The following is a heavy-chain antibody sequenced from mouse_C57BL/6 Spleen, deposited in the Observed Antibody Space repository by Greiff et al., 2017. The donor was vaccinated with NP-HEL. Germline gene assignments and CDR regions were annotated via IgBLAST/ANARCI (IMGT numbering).Heavy chain of an antibody. D-gene: IGHD1-1*01. V-gene: IGHV1-50*01. CDR3: ARRSPYYYGSSSFDY. Sequence: QVQLQQPGAELVKPGASVKLSCKASGYTFTSYWMQWVKQRPGQGLEWIGEIDPSDSYTNYNQKFKGKATLTVDTSSSTAYMRLSSLTSEDSAVYYCARRSPYYYGSSSFDYWGQGTTLTVSS. CDR1: GYTFTSYW. CDR2: IDPSDSYT. J-gene: IGHJ2*01.